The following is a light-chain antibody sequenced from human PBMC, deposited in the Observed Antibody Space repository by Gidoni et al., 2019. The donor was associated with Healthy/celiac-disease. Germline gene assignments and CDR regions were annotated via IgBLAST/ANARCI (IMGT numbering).Light chain of an antibody. CDR3: QQYGSSPPRLT. CDR2: GAS. V-gene: IGKV3-20*01. CDR1: QSVSSSY. J-gene: IGKJ4*01. Sequence: EIVLTQSPGTLSLSPGERATLSCRASQSVSSSYLAWYQQKPGQAPRLLIYGASSGSGTDFTLTISRLEPEDFAVYYCQQYGSSPPRLTFGGXTKVEIK.